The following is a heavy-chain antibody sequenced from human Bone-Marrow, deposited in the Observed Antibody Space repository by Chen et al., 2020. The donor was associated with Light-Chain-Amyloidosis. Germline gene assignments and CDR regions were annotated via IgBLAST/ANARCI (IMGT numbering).Heavy chain of an antibody. CDR2: MSYSGST. CDR1: GGSXSINSYY. V-gene: IGHV4-39*01. J-gene: IGHJ4*02. CDR3: ARMXGFCSGGSCYSAYFDY. D-gene: IGHD2-15*01. Sequence: VSGGSXSINSYYXGRIRQPPGKGLEWIGCMSYSGSTYYSPSLKSRVTISVDTPKNQFSLRLNSVTXXXTALYYCARMXGFCSGGSCYSAYFDYWGQGALVTVSS.